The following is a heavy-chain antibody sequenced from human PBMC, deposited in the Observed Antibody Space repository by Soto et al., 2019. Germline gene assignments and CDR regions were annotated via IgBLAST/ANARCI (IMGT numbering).Heavy chain of an antibody. CDR3: ARDAAVPGESDRFDY. J-gene: IGHJ4*02. CDR2: AYHNGLT. Sequence: SETLSLTGAVSVDSCTSNVWWSWVRQPPGKGLEWIGEAYHNGLTDYNPSLKSRVTMSVDTSKNEFSLKLTSLTAADTAIYYCARDAAVPGESDRFDYWGQGTLVSVSS. D-gene: IGHD6-19*01. V-gene: IGHV4-4*02. CDR1: VDSCTSNVW.